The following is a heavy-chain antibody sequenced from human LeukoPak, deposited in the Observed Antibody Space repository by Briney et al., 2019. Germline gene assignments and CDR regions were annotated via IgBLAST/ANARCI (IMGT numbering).Heavy chain of an antibody. CDR2: IHHGGTS. Sequence: SETLSLTCAVSSGFISSGGYSWSWIRQPPGKGLEWAGYIHHGGTSCSSPSLKSRVTISADRSNNQFSLSLSSMTAADTAVYYCTTYHDYGDNRDGYWGQGTLVTVSS. V-gene: IGHV4-30-2*01. D-gene: IGHD4-17*01. CDR3: TTYHDYGDNRDGY. J-gene: IGHJ4*02. CDR1: SGFISSGGYS.